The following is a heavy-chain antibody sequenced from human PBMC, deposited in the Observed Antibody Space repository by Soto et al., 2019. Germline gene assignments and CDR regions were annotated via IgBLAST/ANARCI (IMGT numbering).Heavy chain of an antibody. J-gene: IGHJ3*02. CDR3: ARASPGGSRYSYAFDI. V-gene: IGHV4-39*01. CDR2: IFYNGAT. D-gene: IGHD2-15*01. Sequence: SETLSLTCTVSGGSLFTSSAYWGWMRQSPGEGLEWIAHIFYNGATYYNPTLESRVSMSLDTSRGHFSLKLTSVTAADAAVYYCARASPGGSRYSYAFDIWGQGTMVTVSS. CDR1: GGSLFTSSAY.